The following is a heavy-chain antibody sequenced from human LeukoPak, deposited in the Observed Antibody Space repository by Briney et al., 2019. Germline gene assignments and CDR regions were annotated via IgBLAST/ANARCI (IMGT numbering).Heavy chain of an antibody. J-gene: IGHJ5*02. Sequence: GASVKVSCKASGATFSSYAISWVRQAPGQGLEWMGGIIPIFGTANYAQKFQGKVTITADESTSTAYMELSSLRSEDTAVYYCARDVHCSGGSCYGNWFDPWGQGTLVTVSS. CDR3: ARDVHCSGGSCYGNWFDP. V-gene: IGHV1-69*13. CDR1: GATFSSYA. CDR2: IIPIFGTA. D-gene: IGHD2-15*01.